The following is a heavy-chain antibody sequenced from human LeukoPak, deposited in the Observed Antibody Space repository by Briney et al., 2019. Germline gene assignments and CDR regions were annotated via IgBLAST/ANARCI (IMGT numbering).Heavy chain of an antibody. J-gene: IGHJ6*02. CDR3: ARAPTTVTPWVNYGMDV. V-gene: IGHV3-21*01. D-gene: IGHD4-17*01. CDR1: GFTFSSYS. Sequence: GGSLRLSCAASGFTFSSYSMNWVRQAPGKGLEWVSSISSSSSYIYYADSVKGRFTISRDNAKNSLYLQMNSLRAEDTAVYYCARAPTTVTPWVNYGMDVWGQGTTVTVSS. CDR2: ISSSSSYI.